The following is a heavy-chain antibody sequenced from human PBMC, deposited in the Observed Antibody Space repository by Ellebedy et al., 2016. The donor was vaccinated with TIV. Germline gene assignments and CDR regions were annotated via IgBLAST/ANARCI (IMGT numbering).Heavy chain of an antibody. D-gene: IGHD1-26*01. CDR2: ISYDGSNK. Sequence: GESLKISCAASGFTFSSYGMHWVRQAPGKGLEWVAVISYDGSNKYYADSVKGRFTISRDNSKNTLYLQMNSLRAEDTAVYYCAKDRSGSYWLMFDYWGQGTLVTVSS. CDR3: AKDRSGSYWLMFDY. J-gene: IGHJ4*02. V-gene: IGHV3-30*18. CDR1: GFTFSSYG.